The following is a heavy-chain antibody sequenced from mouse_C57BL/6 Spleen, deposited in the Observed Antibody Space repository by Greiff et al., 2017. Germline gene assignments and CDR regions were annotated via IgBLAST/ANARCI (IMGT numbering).Heavy chain of an antibody. CDR3: VRHGDYGSSSFAY. Sequence: DVMLVESGGGLVQPKGSLKLSCAASGFSFNTYAMNWVRQAPGKGLEWVARIRSKSNNYATYYADSVKDRFTISRDDSESMLYLQMNNLKTEDTAMYYCVRHGDYGSSSFAYWGQGTLVTVSA. V-gene: IGHV10-1*01. D-gene: IGHD1-1*01. CDR1: GFSFNTYA. J-gene: IGHJ3*01. CDR2: IRSKSNNYAT.